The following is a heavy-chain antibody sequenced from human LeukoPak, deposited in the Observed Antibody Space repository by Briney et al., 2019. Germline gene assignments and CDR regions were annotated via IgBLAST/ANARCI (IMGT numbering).Heavy chain of an antibody. CDR1: GFTFSSYA. CDR3: AVDFYGSGSDGYYGMAV. D-gene: IGHD3-10*01. J-gene: IGHJ6*02. V-gene: IGHV3-23*01. Sequence: GGSLRLSCAASGFTFSSYAMSWVRQAPGKGLEWVSAISGSGGSTCYADSVKGRFTISRDNSKNTLYLQMNSLRAEDTAVYYCAVDFYGSGSDGYYGMAVWGQGTTVTVSS. CDR2: ISGSGGST.